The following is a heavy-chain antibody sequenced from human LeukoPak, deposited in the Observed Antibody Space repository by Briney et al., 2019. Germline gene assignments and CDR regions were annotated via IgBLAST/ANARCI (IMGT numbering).Heavy chain of an antibody. CDR1: GFTVSSNY. J-gene: IGHJ4*02. V-gene: IGHV3-53*01. Sequence: PGGSLRLSCAASGFTVSSNYMSWVRQAPGKGPEWVSVIYSDGGTYYADSVKGRFTISRDTSKNTLYLQMNSLRTEDTAVYYCARDLAAGGTYPHYWGQGTLVSVSS. CDR3: ARDLAAGGTYPHY. CDR2: IYSDGGT. D-gene: IGHD6-13*01.